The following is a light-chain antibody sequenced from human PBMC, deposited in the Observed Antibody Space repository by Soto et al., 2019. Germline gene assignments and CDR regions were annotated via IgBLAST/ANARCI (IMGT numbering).Light chain of an antibody. V-gene: IGLV2-8*01. CDR2: EVS. CDR3: SSCAGGNNPYV. J-gene: IGLJ1*01. CDR1: SSDVGGCKF. Sequence: QSALTQPPSASGSPGQSVTISCTGTSSDVGGCKFVSWYQQYPGKAPKLIIYEVSKRTSGVPDRFSGFKSGNTASLTVSGLQAEDEADYYCSSCAGGNNPYVFGTGTKVTVL.